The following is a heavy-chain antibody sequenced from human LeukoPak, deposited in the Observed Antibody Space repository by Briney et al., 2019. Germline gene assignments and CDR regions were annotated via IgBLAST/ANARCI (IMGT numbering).Heavy chain of an antibody. CDR3: ARGATVTPIDY. D-gene: IGHD4-17*01. Sequence: SETLSLTCTVSGDFITAYYWSWIRQPPGKGLEWIGYVYYSGSTNYNPSLKSRVTISVDTSKNQFSLKLSSVTAADTAVYYCARGATVTPIDYWGQGTLVTVSS. J-gene: IGHJ4*02. V-gene: IGHV4-59*01. CDR2: VYYSGST. CDR1: GDFITAYY.